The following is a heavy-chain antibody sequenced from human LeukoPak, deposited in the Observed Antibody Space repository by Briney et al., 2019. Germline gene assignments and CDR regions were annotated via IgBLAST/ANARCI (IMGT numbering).Heavy chain of an antibody. J-gene: IGHJ4*02. V-gene: IGHV3-23*01. D-gene: IGHD2-21*02. Sequence: GGSLRLSCAASGFTFSSYAMSWVRQAPGKGLEWVSVISGSGGSTYYADSVKGRFTISRDNSKNTLYLQMNSLRAEDTAVYYCASRPIVVVTAIPPRFDYWGQGTLVTVSS. CDR1: GFTFSSYA. CDR3: ASRPIVVVTAIPPRFDY. CDR2: ISGSGGST.